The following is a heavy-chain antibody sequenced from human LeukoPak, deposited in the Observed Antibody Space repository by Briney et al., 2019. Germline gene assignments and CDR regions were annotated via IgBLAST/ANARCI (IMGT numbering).Heavy chain of an antibody. D-gene: IGHD3-9*01. Sequence: GGSLRLSCAASGFTFSNYAMSWVRQAPGKGLEWVSAITGGGSGTYYADSMKSRFTISRDNSKNTLYLRINGLRAEDTAVYYCAKWGDYDVLTGYYVSDYWGQGTLVTVSS. J-gene: IGHJ4*02. CDR3: AKWGDYDVLTGYYVSDY. V-gene: IGHV3-23*01. CDR1: GFTFSNYA. CDR2: ITGGGSGT.